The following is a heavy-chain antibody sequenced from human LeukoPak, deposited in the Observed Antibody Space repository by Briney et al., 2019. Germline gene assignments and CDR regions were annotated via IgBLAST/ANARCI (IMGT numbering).Heavy chain of an antibody. CDR2: IWSDGTYK. CDR1: EFTFSSFD. Sequence: GRSLRLSCAATEFTFSSFDIHWVRQAPGKGLEWVAVIWSDGTYKYYADSVKGRFTISRDNSKNTVYLQMNSLRAEDTAVYYCARERSYNWFDPWGQGTLVTVSS. D-gene: IGHD4-17*01. J-gene: IGHJ5*02. V-gene: IGHV3-33*01. CDR3: ARERSYNWFDP.